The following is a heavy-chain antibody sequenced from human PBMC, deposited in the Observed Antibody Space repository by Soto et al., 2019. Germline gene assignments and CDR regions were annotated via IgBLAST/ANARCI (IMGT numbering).Heavy chain of an antibody. Sequence: QVQLVESGGGVVQPGRSLRLSCSASGFTFRNYGMHWVRQAPGKGLEWLAVIWYDGSNKYYADSVKGRVTISRDNSKNTLSLEMNSLRDEDTAVYYCARDVRSRRYDLWGQGTLVIVSS. CDR2: IWYDGSNK. CDR3: ARDVRSRRYDL. CDR1: GFTFRNYG. J-gene: IGHJ5*02. D-gene: IGHD3-10*02. V-gene: IGHV3-33*01.